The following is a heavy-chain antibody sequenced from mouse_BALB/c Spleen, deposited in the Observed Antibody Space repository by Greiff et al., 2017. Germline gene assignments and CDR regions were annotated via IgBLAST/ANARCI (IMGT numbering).Heavy chain of an antibody. CDR3: ARQVYYDYDDWYFDV. Sequence: EVKLMESGGGLVQPGGSRKLSCAASGFTFSSFGMHWVRQAPEKGLEWVAYISSGSSTIYYADTVKGRFTISRDNPKNTLFLQMTSLRSEDTAMYYCARQVYYDYDDWYFDVWGAGTTVTVSS. J-gene: IGHJ1*01. V-gene: IGHV5-17*02. CDR1: GFTFSSFG. D-gene: IGHD2-4*01. CDR2: ISSGSSTI.